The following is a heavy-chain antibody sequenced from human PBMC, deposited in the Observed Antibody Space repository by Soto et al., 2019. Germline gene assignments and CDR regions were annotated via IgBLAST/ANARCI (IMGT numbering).Heavy chain of an antibody. CDR1: GGTFSSYA. CDR3: ARNDFWSGYPSTKTQYYYYYYGMDV. D-gene: IGHD3-3*01. CDR2: IIPIFGTA. J-gene: IGHJ6*02. V-gene: IGHV1-69*06. Sequence: VASVKVSCKASGGTFSSYAISWVRQAPGQGLEWMGGIIPIFGTANYAQKFQGRVTITADKSTSTAYMELSSLRSEDTAVYYCARNDFWSGYPSTKTQYYYYYYGMDVWGQGTTVTVSS.